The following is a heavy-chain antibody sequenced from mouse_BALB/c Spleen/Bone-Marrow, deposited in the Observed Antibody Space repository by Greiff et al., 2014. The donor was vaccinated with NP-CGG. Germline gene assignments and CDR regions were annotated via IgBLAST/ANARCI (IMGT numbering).Heavy chain of an antibody. Sequence: VTLKECGADLVKPGASVKLSCTTSGFNIKDTFMHWVKQRPEQGLEWIGRIDPASGNTKYDPKFQGKATITADTSSNKVSLQLSGLTSEDTAVYYCAHDAPFTYWGQGTLVTVSA. CDR1: GFNIKDTF. CDR2: IDPASGNT. J-gene: IGHJ3*01. CDR3: AHDAPFTY. V-gene: IGHV14-3*02. D-gene: IGHD2-3*01.